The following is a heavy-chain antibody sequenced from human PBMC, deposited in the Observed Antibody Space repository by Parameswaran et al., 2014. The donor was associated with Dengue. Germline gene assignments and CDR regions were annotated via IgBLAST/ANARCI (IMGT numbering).Heavy chain of an antibody. CDR2: INHSGST. V-gene: IGHV4-34*01. J-gene: IGHJ6*02. Sequence: RWIRQPPGKGLEWIGEINHSGSTNYNPSLKSRVTISVDTSKNQFSLKLSSVTAADTAVYYCARGRAPTYGMDVWGQGTTVTVSS. D-gene: IGHD1-1*01. CDR3: ARGRAPTYGMDV.